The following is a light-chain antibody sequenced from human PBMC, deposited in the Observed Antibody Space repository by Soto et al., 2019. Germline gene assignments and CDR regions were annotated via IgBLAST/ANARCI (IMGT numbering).Light chain of an antibody. CDR1: SSDVGSYNY. V-gene: IGLV2-14*01. J-gene: IGLJ1*01. CDR3: SSYTSSSTL. CDR2: EVS. Sequence: QSALTQPASVSGSPGQSITISCTGTSSDVGSYNYVSWYQQHPGKAPKLMIYEVSDRPSGISSRFSGSKSGNTASLTISGLQTEDEDDYYCSSYTSSSTLFGTGTKVTVL.